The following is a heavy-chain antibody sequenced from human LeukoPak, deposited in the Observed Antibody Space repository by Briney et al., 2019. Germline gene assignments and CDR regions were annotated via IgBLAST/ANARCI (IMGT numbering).Heavy chain of an antibody. CDR1: GYTFTSCY. CDR2: INPSGGST. CDR3: ARVQYSGYDFDY. D-gene: IGHD5-12*01. J-gene: IGHJ4*02. Sequence: ASVKVSCKASGYTFTSCYMHWVRQAPGQGLEWMGIINPSGGSTSYAQKFQGRVTMTRDTSTSTVYMELSSLRSEDTAVYYCARVQYSGYDFDYWGQGTLVTVSS. V-gene: IGHV1-46*01.